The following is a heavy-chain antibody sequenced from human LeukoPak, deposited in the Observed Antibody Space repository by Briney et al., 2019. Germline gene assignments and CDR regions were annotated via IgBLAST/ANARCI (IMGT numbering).Heavy chain of an antibody. CDR2: ISGSGGST. V-gene: IGHV3-23*01. D-gene: IGHD3-10*01. CDR1: GFTFSSYA. CDR3: AKDATYYYGSGSY. Sequence: GGSLRLSCAASGFTFSSYAMNWVRQAPGNGLEWVSAISGSGGSTYYADSVKGRFTISRDNSKNTLYLQMNSLRAEDTAVYYCAKDATYYYGSGSYWGQGTLVTVSS. J-gene: IGHJ4*02.